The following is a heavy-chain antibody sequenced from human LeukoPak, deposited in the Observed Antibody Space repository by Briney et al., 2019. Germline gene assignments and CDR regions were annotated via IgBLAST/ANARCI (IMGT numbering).Heavy chain of an antibody. CDR3: AKEYSITIFGVVQNFPIGY. D-gene: IGHD3-3*01. CDR1: GFTFSSYA. V-gene: IGHV3-23*01. CDR2: IIGSGGST. J-gene: IGHJ4*02. Sequence: GGSRRLSCAASGFTFSSYAMSWVRHAPGEGRGWVSAIIGSGGSTYYADSVKGRFRISRDNSKNKLYLQMNSLRAEDTAVYYCAKEYSITIFGVVQNFPIGYWGQGTLVTVSS.